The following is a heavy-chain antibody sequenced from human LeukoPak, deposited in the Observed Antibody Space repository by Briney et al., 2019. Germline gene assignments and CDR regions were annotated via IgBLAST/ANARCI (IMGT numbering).Heavy chain of an antibody. CDR1: GGSISSGGYY. CDR3: AISMSKGWLQFDWTYPSVPFDI. D-gene: IGHD5-24*01. V-gene: IGHV4-31*03. J-gene: IGHJ3*02. CDR2: IYYSGST. Sequence: NSSETLSLTCTVSGGSISSGGYYWSWIRQHPGKGLEWIGYIYYSGSTYYNPSLKSRVTISVDTSKNQFSLKLSSVTAADTAVYYCAISMSKGWLQFDWTYPSVPFDIWGQGTMVTVSS.